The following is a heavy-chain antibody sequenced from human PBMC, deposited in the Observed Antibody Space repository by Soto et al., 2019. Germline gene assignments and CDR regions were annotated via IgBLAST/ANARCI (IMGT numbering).Heavy chain of an antibody. D-gene: IGHD6-19*01. V-gene: IGHV3-30*18. J-gene: IGHJ1*01. CDR3: AKGPHSSGWYGSAEYFQH. Sequence: LRLSCAASGFTFSSYGMHWVRQAPGKGLEWVAVISYDGSNKYYADSVKGRFTISRDNSKNTLYLQMNSLRAEDTAVYYCAKGPHSSGWYGSAEYFQHWGQGTLVTVSS. CDR2: ISYDGSNK. CDR1: GFTFSSYG.